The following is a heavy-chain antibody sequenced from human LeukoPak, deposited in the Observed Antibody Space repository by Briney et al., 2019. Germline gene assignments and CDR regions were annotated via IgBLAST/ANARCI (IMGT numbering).Heavy chain of an antibody. CDR1: GFTFSRYW. D-gene: IGHD2-2*01. J-gene: IGHJ3*02. CDR2: INTDGSST. V-gene: IGHV3-74*01. Sequence: GGSLRLSCAASGFTFSRYWMHWVRQAPGKGLVWVSRINTDGSSTTYADSGKGRFTFSRDNAKNTLYLKMNGLRAEDTAVYYCARDHAYAFDIWGQGTLVTVSS. CDR3: ARDHAYAFDI.